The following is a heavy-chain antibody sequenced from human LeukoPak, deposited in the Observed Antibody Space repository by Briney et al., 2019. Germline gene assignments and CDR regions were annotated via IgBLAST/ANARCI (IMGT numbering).Heavy chain of an antibody. J-gene: IGHJ4*02. V-gene: IGHV3-21*01. Sequence: GGSLRLSCAASGFTFSSYSMNWVRQAPGKGLEWVSPISSSSSYIYYADSVKGRFTISRDNAKNSLYLQMNSLRAEDTAVYYCARTYYYGSGSSSLSDYWGQGTLVTVSS. CDR1: GFTFSSYS. CDR3: ARTYYYGSGSSSLSDY. CDR2: ISSSSSYI. D-gene: IGHD3-10*01.